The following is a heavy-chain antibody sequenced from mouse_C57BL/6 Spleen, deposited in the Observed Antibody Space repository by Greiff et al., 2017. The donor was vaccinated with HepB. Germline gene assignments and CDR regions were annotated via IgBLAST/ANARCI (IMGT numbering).Heavy chain of an antibody. D-gene: IGHD2-3*01. Sequence: EVQLQESGPGLVKPSQSLSLTCSVTGYSITSGYYWNWIRQFPGNKLEWMGYISYDGSNNYNPSLKNRISITRDTSKNQFFLKLNSVTTEDTATYYCARGYDGYDEGFAYWGQGTLVTVSA. CDR3: ARGYDGYDEGFAY. CDR2: ISYDGSN. V-gene: IGHV3-6*01. CDR1: GYSITSGYY. J-gene: IGHJ3*01.